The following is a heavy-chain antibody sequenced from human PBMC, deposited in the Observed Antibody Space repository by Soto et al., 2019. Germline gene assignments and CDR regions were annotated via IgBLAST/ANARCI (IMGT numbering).Heavy chain of an antibody. J-gene: IGHJ4*02. Sequence: ASVKVSCKVSRYTLTELSMHWVRQAPGKGLEWMGGFDPEDGETIYAQKFQGRVTMTGDTSTDTAYMELSSLRSEDTAVYYCATVTTSSSSLFYFDYWGQGTLVTVSS. CDR3: ATVTTSSSSLFYFDY. CDR2: FDPEDGET. CDR1: RYTLTELS. D-gene: IGHD6-6*01. V-gene: IGHV1-24*01.